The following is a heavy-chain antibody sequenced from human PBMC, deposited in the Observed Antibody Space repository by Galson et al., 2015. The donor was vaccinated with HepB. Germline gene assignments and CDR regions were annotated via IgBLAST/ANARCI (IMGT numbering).Heavy chain of an antibody. CDR2: ISYDGFNK. J-gene: IGHJ3*02. V-gene: IGHV3-30*04. D-gene: IGHD3-10*01. CDR3: ARGRMVRGLSLRYDAVDI. CDR1: GFTFSSYA. Sequence: SLRLSCAGSGFTFSSYAMHWVRQAPGKGLEWVAVISYDGFNKYYADSVTGRFTISRDNSTNTLYRQMNSLSAEDTAVYYCARGRMVRGLSLRYDAVDIWGQGTMVTVSS.